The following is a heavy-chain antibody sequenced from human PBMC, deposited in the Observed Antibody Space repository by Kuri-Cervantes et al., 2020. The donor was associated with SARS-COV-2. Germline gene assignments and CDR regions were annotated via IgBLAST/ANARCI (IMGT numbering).Heavy chain of an antibody. CDR1: GFTFSSYA. D-gene: IGHD3-3*01. V-gene: IGHV3-30-3*01. J-gene: IGHJ4*02. CDR2: ISYDGSNK. Sequence: GGSLRLSCAASGFTFSSYAMHWVRQAPGKGLEWVAVISYDGSNKYYADSVKGRFTISRDNSKNTLYLQMNSLRAEDTAVYYCARDLWGGNGLLDYWGQGTQVTVS. CDR3: ARDLWGGNGLLDY.